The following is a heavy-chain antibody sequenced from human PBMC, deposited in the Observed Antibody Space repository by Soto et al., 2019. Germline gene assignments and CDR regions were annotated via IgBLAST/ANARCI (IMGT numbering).Heavy chain of an antibody. J-gene: IGHJ3*02. V-gene: IGHV4-30-2*01. CDR1: GGSISSGGYS. Sequence: PSETLSLTCAVSGGSISSGGYSWSWIRQPPGKGLEGIGNIYHSGNIYYNPSLKSRVTISVDRSKNQFSLKLSSVTAADTSVYYCARATQYYFDTSGYEPGHHHAFAIRGQGTIV. CDR3: ARATQYYFDTSGYEPGHHHAFAI. CDR2: IYHSGNI. D-gene: IGHD3-22*01.